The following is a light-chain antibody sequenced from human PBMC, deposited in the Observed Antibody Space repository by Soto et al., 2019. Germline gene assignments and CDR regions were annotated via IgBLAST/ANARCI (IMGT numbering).Light chain of an antibody. J-gene: IGKJ1*01. CDR2: DAS. Sequence: EIALTQSRATLSLSPGERATLTCRASQSVISYLAWYQQKPGQAPRLLIYDASNRATGIPARFSGSGSGTDFTLTISSLEPEDFAVYYCQQRSNWPRTFGQGTKVEIK. V-gene: IGKV3-11*01. CDR3: QQRSNWPRT. CDR1: QSVISY.